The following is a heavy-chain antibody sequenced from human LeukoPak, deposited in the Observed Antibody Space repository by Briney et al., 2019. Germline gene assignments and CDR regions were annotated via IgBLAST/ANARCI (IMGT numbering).Heavy chain of an antibody. Sequence: SVKVSCKASGGTFSSYAISWVRQAPGQGLEWMGGIIPIFGTANYAQKFQGRVTITADESTSTAYMELSSLRSEDTAVYYCARDRGVWCSSTSCYTYWYFDLWGRGTLVTVSS. D-gene: IGHD2-2*02. J-gene: IGHJ2*01. CDR3: ARDRGVWCSSTSCYTYWYFDL. CDR2: IIPIFGTA. V-gene: IGHV1-69*13. CDR1: GGTFSSYA.